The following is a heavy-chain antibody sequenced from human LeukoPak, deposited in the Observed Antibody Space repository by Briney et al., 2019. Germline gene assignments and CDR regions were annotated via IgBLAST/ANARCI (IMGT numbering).Heavy chain of an antibody. D-gene: IGHD6-19*01. CDR2: ILYDGSNK. Sequence: GGSLRLSCAASGFTFSSTGMHWVRQAPGKGLEWVAVILYDGSNKYYADSVKGRFTISRDNSKNTLYLQMNSLRAEDTAVYYCASLAGYSSGWYGAFDYWGRGTQVTASS. J-gene: IGHJ4*02. V-gene: IGHV3-30*03. CDR3: ASLAGYSSGWYGAFDY. CDR1: GFTFSSTG.